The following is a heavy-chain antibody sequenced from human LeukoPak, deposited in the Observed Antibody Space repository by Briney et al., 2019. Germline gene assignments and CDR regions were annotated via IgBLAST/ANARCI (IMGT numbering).Heavy chain of an antibody. J-gene: IGHJ6*02. CDR1: GGTFSSYA. V-gene: IGHV1-69*04. D-gene: IGHD5-18*01. CDR2: IIPILGIA. CDR3: ALLAMGHLRGMDV. Sequence: GASVKVSCKASGGTFSSYAISWVRQAPGQGLEWMGRIIPILGIANYAQKFQGRVTITADKSTSTAYMELSSLRSEDTAVYYCALLAMGHLRGMDVWGQGTTVTVSS.